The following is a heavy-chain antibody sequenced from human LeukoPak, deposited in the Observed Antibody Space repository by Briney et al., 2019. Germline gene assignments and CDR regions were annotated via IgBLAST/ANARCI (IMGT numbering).Heavy chain of an antibody. Sequence: AGGSLRLSCAASGFTFSSYGMHWVRQAPGKGLEWVAVISYDGSNKYYADSVKGRFTISRDNSKNTMYLQMNSLRAEDTAVYYCAKSIVVVYWGQETLVTVSS. D-gene: IGHD3-22*01. CDR3: AKSIVVVY. J-gene: IGHJ4*02. V-gene: IGHV3-30*18. CDR2: ISYDGSNK. CDR1: GFTFSSYG.